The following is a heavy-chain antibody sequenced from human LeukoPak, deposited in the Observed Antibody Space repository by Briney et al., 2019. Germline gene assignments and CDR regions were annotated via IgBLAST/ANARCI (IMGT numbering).Heavy chain of an antibody. CDR1: GYTLTELS. J-gene: IGHJ4*02. D-gene: IGHD3-10*01. CDR3: VKDWDYYGSGSYYN. V-gene: IGHV1-24*01. Sequence: GASVKVSCKVSGYTLTELSMHWVRQAPGKGLEWMGGFDPEDGETIYAQKFQGRVTMTEDTSTDTAYMELSSLRSEDTAVYYCVKDWDYYGSGSYYNWGQGTLVTVSS. CDR2: FDPEDGET.